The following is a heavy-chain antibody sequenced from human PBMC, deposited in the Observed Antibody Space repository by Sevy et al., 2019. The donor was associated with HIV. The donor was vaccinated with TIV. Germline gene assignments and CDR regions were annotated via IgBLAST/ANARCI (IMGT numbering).Heavy chain of an antibody. CDR1: GGSISSYY. Sequence: SETLSLTCTVSGGSISSYYWSWIRQPPGKGLEWIGYIYYSGSTNYNPSLKSRVTISVDTSKNQFSLKLSSVTAADTAVYYCARESRDGYKNDKYYFDYWGQGTLVTVSS. D-gene: IGHD5-12*01. CDR3: ARESRDGYKNDKYYFDY. V-gene: IGHV4-59*13. J-gene: IGHJ4*02. CDR2: IYYSGST.